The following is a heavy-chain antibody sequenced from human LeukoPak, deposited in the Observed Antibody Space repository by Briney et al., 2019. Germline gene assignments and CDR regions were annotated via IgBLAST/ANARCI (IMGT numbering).Heavy chain of an antibody. V-gene: IGHV4-4*07. J-gene: IGHJ6*03. CDR1: GGSISSYY. D-gene: IGHD5-12*01. CDR3: AGATEATITRNYYYYYMDV. CDR2: IYTSGST. Sequence: SETLSLTCTVSGGSISSYYWSWIRQPAGKGLEWIGRIYTSGSTNYNPSLKSRVTMSVDTSKNQFSLKLSSVTAADTAVYYCAGATEATITRNYYYYYMDVWGKGTTVTVSS.